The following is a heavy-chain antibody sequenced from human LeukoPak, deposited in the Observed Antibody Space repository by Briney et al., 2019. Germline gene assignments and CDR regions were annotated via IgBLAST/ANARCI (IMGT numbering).Heavy chain of an antibody. D-gene: IGHD6-13*01. CDR1: GGSFSGYY. CDR3: ATRRKYSSSIFDY. Sequence: PSETLSLTCAVYGGSFSGYYWSWIRQPPGKGLEWIGEINHSGSTNYNPSLKSRVTISVDTSKNQFSLKLSSVTAADTAVYYCATRRKYSSSIFDYWGQGTLVTVSS. J-gene: IGHJ4*02. CDR2: INHSGST. V-gene: IGHV4-34*01.